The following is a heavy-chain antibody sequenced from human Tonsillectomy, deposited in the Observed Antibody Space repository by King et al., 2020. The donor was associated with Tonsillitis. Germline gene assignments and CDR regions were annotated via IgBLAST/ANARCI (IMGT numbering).Heavy chain of an antibody. Sequence: VQLVESGGGVVQPGGSLRLSCAGSQFTFRSYGMHWVRQAPGKGLEWVAFIRYDGSTKYYADSVECRFTISRDNSKNTLYLQMNSLRVEDTAVYYCAKDQWGVASRSYGDFYDYWGQGTLVTVSS. V-gene: IGHV3-30*02. CDR3: AKDQWGVASRSYGDFYDY. CDR1: QFTFRSYG. J-gene: IGHJ4*02. D-gene: IGHD4-17*01. CDR2: IRYDGSTK.